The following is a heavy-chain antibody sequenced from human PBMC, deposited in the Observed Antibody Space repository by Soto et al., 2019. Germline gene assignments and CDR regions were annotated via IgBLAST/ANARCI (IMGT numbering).Heavy chain of an antibody. J-gene: IGHJ6*02. Sequence: GGSLRLSCAASGVTFSNHAMSWVRQATGKGLEWVSAIIAGGGATYNADSVKGRFAISRDNSKNTLYLQMNSLRAEDTAVYYCAKYGGAYYKYYAMDAWGQGTTVTVSS. D-gene: IGHD4-17*01. CDR3: AKYGGAYYKYYAMDA. CDR2: IIAGGGAT. V-gene: IGHV3-23*01. CDR1: GVTFSNHA.